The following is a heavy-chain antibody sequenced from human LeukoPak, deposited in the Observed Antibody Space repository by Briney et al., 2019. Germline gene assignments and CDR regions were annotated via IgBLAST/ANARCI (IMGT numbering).Heavy chain of an antibody. CDR3: AKDGNYDFWSGYFGY. CDR2: IRYDGSNK. D-gene: IGHD3-3*01. Sequence: GGSLRLSCAASGFTFSSYSMNWVRQAPGKGLEWVAFIRYDGSNKYYADSVKGRFTISRDNSKNTLYLQMNSLRAEDTAVYYCAKDGNYDFWSGYFGYWGQGTLVTVSS. J-gene: IGHJ4*02. CDR1: GFTFSSYS. V-gene: IGHV3-30*02.